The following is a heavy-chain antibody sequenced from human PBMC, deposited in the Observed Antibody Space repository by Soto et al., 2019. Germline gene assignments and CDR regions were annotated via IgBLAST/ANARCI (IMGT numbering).Heavy chain of an antibody. CDR3: VRIRAAAGTVYYYYMDV. CDR1: GFSLSNARMG. Sequence: QVTLKESGPVLVKPTETLTLTCTVSGFSLSNARMGVSWIRQPPGKALEWLAHIFSNDEKSYSTSLKSRLTISKDTSKSQVVLTMTNMDPVDTATYYCVRIRAAAGTVYYYYMDVWGKGTTVTVSS. V-gene: IGHV2-26*01. CDR2: IFSNDEK. J-gene: IGHJ6*03. D-gene: IGHD6-13*01.